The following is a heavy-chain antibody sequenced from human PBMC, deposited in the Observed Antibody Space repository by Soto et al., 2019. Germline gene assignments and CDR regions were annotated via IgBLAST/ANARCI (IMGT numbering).Heavy chain of an antibody. J-gene: IGHJ5*02. CDR2: ISSSSSYI. V-gene: IGHV3-21*01. Sequence: PGGSLRLSCAASGFTFSSYSMNWVRQAPGKGLEWVSSISSSSSYIYYADSVKGRFTISRDNAKNSLYLQMNSLRAEDTAVYYCVRHSGYDLSGWFDPWGQGTLVTVSS. D-gene: IGHD5-12*01. CDR3: VRHSGYDLSGWFDP. CDR1: GFTFSSYS.